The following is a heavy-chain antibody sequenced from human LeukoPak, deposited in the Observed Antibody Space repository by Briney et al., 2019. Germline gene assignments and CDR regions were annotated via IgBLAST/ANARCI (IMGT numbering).Heavy chain of an antibody. J-gene: IGHJ4*02. Sequence: GGSLRPSCAASGFTFDDYAMHWVRQAPGKGLEWVSGISWNSGSIGYADSVKGRFTISRDNAKNSLYLQMNSLRAEDTALYYCAKDMDYYDSSGYYDYWGQGTLVTVSS. V-gene: IGHV3-9*01. CDR3: AKDMDYYDSSGYYDY. D-gene: IGHD3-22*01. CDR2: ISWNSGSI. CDR1: GFTFDDYA.